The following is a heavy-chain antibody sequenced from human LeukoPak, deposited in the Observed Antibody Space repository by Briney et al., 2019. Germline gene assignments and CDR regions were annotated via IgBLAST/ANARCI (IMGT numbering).Heavy chain of an antibody. CDR1: GYTFTGYY. CDR2: INPNSGGT. V-gene: IGHV1-2*02. D-gene: IGHD3-3*01. CDR3: ARDRTISLGTSKEIKYITIFDY. Sequence: ASVKVSCKASGYTFTGYYMHWVRQAPGQGLEWTGWINPNSGGTNYAQKFQGRVTMTRDTSISTAYMEQSRLRSDDTAVYYCARDRTISLGTSKEIKYITIFDYWGQGTLVTVSS. J-gene: IGHJ4*02.